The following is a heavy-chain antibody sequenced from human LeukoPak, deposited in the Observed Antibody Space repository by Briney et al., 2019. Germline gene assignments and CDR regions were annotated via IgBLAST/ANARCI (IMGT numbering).Heavy chain of an antibody. J-gene: IGHJ4*02. D-gene: IGHD6-13*01. CDR1: GYTFTSYG. Sequence: ASVKVSCKASGYTFTSYGISWVRQAPGQGLEWMGWISAYNGNTNYAQNLQGRVTMTTDTSTSTAYMELRSLRSDDTAVYYCARHARQQLPRGYFDYWGQGTLVTVSS. V-gene: IGHV1-18*01. CDR2: ISAYNGNT. CDR3: ARHARQQLPRGYFDY.